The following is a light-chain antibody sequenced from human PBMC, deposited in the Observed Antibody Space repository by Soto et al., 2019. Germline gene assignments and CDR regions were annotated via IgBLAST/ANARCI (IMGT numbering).Light chain of an antibody. V-gene: IGLV2-14*01. J-gene: IGLJ1*01. CDR3: SSYTNSATLGV. CDR1: SSDVGGYNY. CDR2: EVT. Sequence: QSVLTQPPSASGSPGQSVAISCTGTSSDVGGYNYVSWYQHHPGKAPKLVIYEVTHRPSGISNRFSGSKSGNTASLTISGLQAEDEASYYCSSYTNSATLGVFGTGTKVTVL.